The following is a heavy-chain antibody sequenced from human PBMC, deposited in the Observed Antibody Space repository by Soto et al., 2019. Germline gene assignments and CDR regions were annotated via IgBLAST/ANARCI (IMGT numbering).Heavy chain of an antibody. J-gene: IGHJ4*02. Sequence: SETLSLTXAVSGGSFSGYYWSWIRQPPGKGLEWIGEINHSGSTNYNPSLKSRVTISVDTSKNQFSLKLSSVTAADTAVYYCARGPLAVVAATRFDYWGQGTLVTVSS. CDR2: INHSGST. V-gene: IGHV4-34*01. CDR3: ARGPLAVVAATRFDY. CDR1: GGSFSGYY. D-gene: IGHD2-15*01.